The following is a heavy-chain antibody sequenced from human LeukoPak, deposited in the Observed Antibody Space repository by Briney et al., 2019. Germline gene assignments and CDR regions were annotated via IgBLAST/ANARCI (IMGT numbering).Heavy chain of an antibody. V-gene: IGHV4-59*01. CDR1: GGSIRSYY. Sequence: SETLSLTCTVSGGSIRSYYWSWIRQTPGKGLEWIGYIHYTGSTKYSPSLKSRVTISVDTSKNQFSLKLSSVTASDTAVYYCAREHVYDSGGFDFLEPLLDIWGQGTLVTVSS. D-gene: IGHD3-22*01. J-gene: IGHJ3*02. CDR3: AREHVYDSGGFDFLEPLLDI. CDR2: IHYTGST.